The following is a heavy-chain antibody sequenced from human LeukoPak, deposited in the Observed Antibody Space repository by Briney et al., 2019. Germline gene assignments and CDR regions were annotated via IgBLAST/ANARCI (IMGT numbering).Heavy chain of an antibody. CDR1: GYTFSDYY. CDR3: ARRLVGTTPTDLDY. V-gene: IGHV1-2*02. CDR2: INPKSGGT. J-gene: IGHJ4*02. D-gene: IGHD1-26*01. Sequence: EASVKVSCKASGYTFSDYYIYWLRQAPGQGLEWMGWINPKSGGTSYAQKFQGRVTMTRDTSISTVYMELNSLTSDDTAVYYCARRLVGTTPTDLDYWGQGALVTVSS.